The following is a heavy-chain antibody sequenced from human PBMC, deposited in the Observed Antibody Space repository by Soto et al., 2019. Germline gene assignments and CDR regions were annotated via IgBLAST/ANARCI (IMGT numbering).Heavy chain of an antibody. J-gene: IGHJ4*02. CDR2: ISYDGSNK. V-gene: IGHV3-30-3*01. CDR3: ARANLMTTVTTGGFDY. D-gene: IGHD4-17*01. Sequence: SLRLSCAASGFTFISYAMHLVRQAPGKGLEWVAVISYDGSNKYYADSVKGRFTISRDNSKNTLYLQMNSLRAEDTAVYYCARANLMTTVTTGGFDYWGQGTMVTVSS. CDR1: GFTFISYA.